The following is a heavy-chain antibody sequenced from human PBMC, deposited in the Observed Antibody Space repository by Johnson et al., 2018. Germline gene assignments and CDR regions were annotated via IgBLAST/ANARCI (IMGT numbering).Heavy chain of an antibody. CDR1: GGSISSYY. D-gene: IGHD3-22*01. CDR2: IYYSGST. V-gene: IGHV4-59*01. Sequence: QVQLQESGPGLVKPSETLSLTCTASGGSISSYYWSWIRQPPGKGLEWIGYIYYSGSTNYNPSLKSRVTISVDTSKNQFSLKLSSVTAADTAVYYCARVLAPGRYYYDSSGYYTKGAFDIWGQGTMVTVSS. J-gene: IGHJ3*02. CDR3: ARVLAPGRYYYDSSGYYTKGAFDI.